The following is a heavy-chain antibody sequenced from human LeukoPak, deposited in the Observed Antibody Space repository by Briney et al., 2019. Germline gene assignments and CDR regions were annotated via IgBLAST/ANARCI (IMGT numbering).Heavy chain of an antibody. D-gene: IGHD3-9*01. CDR1: GFTFSDYS. J-gene: IGHJ4*02. V-gene: IGHV3-21*01. Sequence: GGSLRLSCAASGFTFSDYSMNWVRQAPGKGLEWVSSIRSSSSYIYYADSVKGRFTISRDNARNSLYLLMNSLRAEDTAVYYCARGGRSTYFDWSPDYWGQGTLVTVSS. CDR2: IRSSSSYI. CDR3: ARGGRSTYFDWSPDY.